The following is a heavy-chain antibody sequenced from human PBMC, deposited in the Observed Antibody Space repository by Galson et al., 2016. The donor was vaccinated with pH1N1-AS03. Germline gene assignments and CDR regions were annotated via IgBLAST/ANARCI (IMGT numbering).Heavy chain of an antibody. CDR2: IYYTGST. V-gene: IGHV4-59*11. J-gene: IGHJ4*02. D-gene: IGHD6-13*01. CDR3: ARALRIEAASLYYFEY. Sequence: SETLSLTCSVSGALINTQYWSWIRQAPGRGLEWIGYIYYTGSTIYNPSLQSRVAITVDTSKNQFSLQLTSVTAADTAVYYCARALRIEAASLYYFEYWGQGTLVAVSS. CDR1: GALINTQY.